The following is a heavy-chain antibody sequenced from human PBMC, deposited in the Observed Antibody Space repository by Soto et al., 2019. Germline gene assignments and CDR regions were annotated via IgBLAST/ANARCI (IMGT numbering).Heavy chain of an antibody. CDR1: GGTFSSYP. CDR3: ARPRTTGTTKGYDY. Sequence: QVQLVQSGAEVKKPGSSVKVSCKASGGTFSSYPLSWVRQAPGQGLEWMGGIIPIFGIVNSAQKFQGRVSITAAESTSTAFMELSSLTSEDTAVYYCARPRTTGTTKGYDYWGQGTLVTVSS. J-gene: IGHJ4*02. V-gene: IGHV1-69*01. D-gene: IGHD1-1*01. CDR2: IIPIFGIV.